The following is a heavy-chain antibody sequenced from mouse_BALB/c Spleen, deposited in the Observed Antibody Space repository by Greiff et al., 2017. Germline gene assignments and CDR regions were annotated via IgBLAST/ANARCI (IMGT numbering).Heavy chain of an antibody. V-gene: IGHV3-6*02. J-gene: IGHJ4*01. Sequence: EVKLQESGPGLVKPSQSLSLTCSVTGYSITSGYYWNWIRQFPGNKLEWMGYISYDGSNNYNPSLKNRISITRDTSKNQFFLKLNSVTTEDTATYYCARAQAYYGNPYYYAMDYWGQGTSVTVSS. CDR3: ARAQAYYGNPYYYAMDY. CDR1: GYSITSGYY. D-gene: IGHD2-10*01. CDR2: ISYDGSN.